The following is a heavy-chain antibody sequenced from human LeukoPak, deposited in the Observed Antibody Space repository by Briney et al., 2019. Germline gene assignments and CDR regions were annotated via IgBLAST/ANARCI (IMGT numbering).Heavy chain of an antibody. D-gene: IGHD5-18*01. CDR2: IFYSGRT. CDR1: GVSISSYY. Sequence: SETLSLTCSVSGVSISSYYWSWIRQPPGKGLEWIGYIFYSGRTSYNPSLKSRVTISVDTSKNHFSLTLSSVSAADTAVYYCTRGQKYISGYTVTELGSGYFDYLGQGTLVTVSS. CDR3: TRGQKYISGYTVTELGSGYFDY. V-gene: IGHV4-59*01. J-gene: IGHJ4*02.